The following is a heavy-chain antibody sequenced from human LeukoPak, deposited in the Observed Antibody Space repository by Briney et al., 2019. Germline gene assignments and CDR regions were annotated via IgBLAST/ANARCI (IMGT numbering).Heavy chain of an antibody. CDR1: GGSISSYY. CDR3: ARFQPGAFDI. Sequence: PSETLPLTCTVSGGSISSYYWSWIRQPPGKGLEWIGYIYYSGSTNYNPSLKSRVTISVDTSKNQFSLKLSSVTAADTAVYYCARFQPGAFDIWGQGTMVTVSS. V-gene: IGHV4-59*12. J-gene: IGHJ3*02. CDR2: IYYSGST.